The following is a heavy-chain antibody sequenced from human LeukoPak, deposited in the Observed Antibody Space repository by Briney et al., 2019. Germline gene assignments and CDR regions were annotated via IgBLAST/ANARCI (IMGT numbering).Heavy chain of an antibody. CDR2: ISYYGSNK. D-gene: IGHD2-21*01. CDR3: AKVALSPHSVIIEEGPYFDY. J-gene: IGHJ4*02. V-gene: IGHV3-30*18. Sequence: PGGSLTLSCAASGFTFSSYGMHWVRQPPAKGLERVAVISYYGSNKYYADSVKGRFSIFRDNSKNTLYLQMNSLRAEDTAVYYCAKVALSPHSVIIEEGPYFDYWGQGTLVTVSS. CDR1: GFTFSSYG.